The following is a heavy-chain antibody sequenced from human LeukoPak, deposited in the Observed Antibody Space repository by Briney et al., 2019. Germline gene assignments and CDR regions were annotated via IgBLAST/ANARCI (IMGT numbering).Heavy chain of an antibody. CDR2: IRYDGSNK. CDR3: AKDSRVGANSYYYMDV. Sequence: GGSLRLSYATSGFTFSDYGTHWVRQAPGKGLEWVAFIRYDGSNKYYADSVKGRFTISRDNSKNTLYLQMNSLRAEDTAVYYCAKDSRVGANSYYYMDVWGKGTTVTVSS. V-gene: IGHV3-30*02. CDR1: GFTFSDYG. J-gene: IGHJ6*03. D-gene: IGHD1-26*01.